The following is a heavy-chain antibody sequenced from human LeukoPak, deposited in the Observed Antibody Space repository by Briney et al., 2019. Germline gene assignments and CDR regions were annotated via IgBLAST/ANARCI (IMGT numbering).Heavy chain of an antibody. D-gene: IGHD5-12*01. J-gene: IGHJ6*02. Sequence: ASVKVSCKASGYTFTSYYMHWVRQAPGQGLEWMGIISPSGGSTSYAQKFQGRVTMTRDTSTSTVYMELSSLRSEDTAVYYCARVGQEWAYGGYAPGMDVWGQGTTVTVSS. CDR1: GYTFTSYY. CDR3: ARVGQEWAYGGYAPGMDV. CDR2: ISPSGGST. V-gene: IGHV1-46*01.